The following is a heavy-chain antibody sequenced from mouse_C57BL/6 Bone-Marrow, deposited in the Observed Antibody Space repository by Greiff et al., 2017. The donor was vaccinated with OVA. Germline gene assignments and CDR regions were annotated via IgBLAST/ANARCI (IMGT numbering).Heavy chain of an antibody. D-gene: IGHD1-1*01. Sequence: QVQLQQSGAELARPGASVKLSCKASGYTFTSYGISWMKQRTGQGLEWIGEIYPRSGNTYYNEKFKGKATLTADKSSSTAYMELRSLTSEDSAVYFCARDYYGSRTGFAYWGQGTLVTVSA. CDR2: IYPRSGNT. V-gene: IGHV1-81*01. CDR1: GYTFTSYG. J-gene: IGHJ3*01. CDR3: ARDYYGSRTGFAY.